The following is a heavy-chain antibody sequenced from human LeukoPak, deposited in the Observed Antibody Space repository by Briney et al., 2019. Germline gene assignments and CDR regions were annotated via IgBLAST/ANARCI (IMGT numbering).Heavy chain of an antibody. CDR2: ISGSGGST. Sequence: PGGSLRLSCAASGFTFSSYAMSWVRQAPGEGREWVSAISGSGGSTYYADSVKGRFTISRDNSKNTLYLQMNSLRAEDTAVYYCAKDVEQQLVRVGAFDIWGQGTMVTVSS. CDR3: AKDVEQQLVRVGAFDI. V-gene: IGHV3-23*01. D-gene: IGHD6-13*01. J-gene: IGHJ3*02. CDR1: GFTFSSYA.